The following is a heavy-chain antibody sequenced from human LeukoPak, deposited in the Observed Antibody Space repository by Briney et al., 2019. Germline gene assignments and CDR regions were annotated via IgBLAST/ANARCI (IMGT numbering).Heavy chain of an antibody. CDR1: GFTFSNYA. Sequence: GGSLRLSCAASGFTFSNYAMNWVRQAPGKGLEWVSAISGSGGSTYYADSVKGRFTISRDNSKNTLYLQMNSLRAEDTAVYYCAKGDTVYAAAASDYYNYWGQGTLVTVSS. J-gene: IGHJ4*02. D-gene: IGHD6-13*01. CDR3: AKGDTVYAAAASDYYNY. V-gene: IGHV3-23*01. CDR2: ISGSGGST.